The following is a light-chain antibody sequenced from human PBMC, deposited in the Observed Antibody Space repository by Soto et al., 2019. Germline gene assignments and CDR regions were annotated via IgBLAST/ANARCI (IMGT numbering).Light chain of an antibody. J-gene: IGLJ1*01. CDR3: CSPTTSHTYV. CDR1: SSEIGHYDY. V-gene: IGLV2-14*03. CDR2: HVT. Sequence: QSVLSQPASVSGCPGQSITISCTGTSSEIGHYDYVSGYQQHPGKSPKLMIYHVTYRPSEFSNLYSGSKSGNSASLTISGLQADDEADYYCCSPTTSHTYVFRSATKLTVL.